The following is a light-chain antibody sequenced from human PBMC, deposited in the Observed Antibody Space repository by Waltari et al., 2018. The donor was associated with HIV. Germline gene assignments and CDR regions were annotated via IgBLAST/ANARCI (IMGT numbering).Light chain of an antibody. J-gene: IGLJ2*01. V-gene: IGLV1-44*01. CDR3: AAWDGSLNGHVV. CDR2: SNN. Sequence: QSVLTQPPSASGTPGQRVTISCSGSSSNIGSNTVNWYQQLPGTAPKLLIYSNNQRPSWVPDGFPGAKSGTSAFLAISGLQSEDEADYYCAAWDGSLNGHVVFGGGTKLTVL. CDR1: SSNIGSNT.